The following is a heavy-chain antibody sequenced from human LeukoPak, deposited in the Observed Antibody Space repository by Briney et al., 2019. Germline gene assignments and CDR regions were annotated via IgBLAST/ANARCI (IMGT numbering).Heavy chain of an antibody. CDR2: IYYSGST. Sequence: PSETLSLTCTVSGGSISSYYWSWIRQPPGKGLEWIGYIYYSGSTNYNPSLKSRVTISVDTSKNQFSLKLSSVTAADTAVYYCARQKNAPGRSYYYGSGSPSVNWFDPWGQGTLVTVSS. V-gene: IGHV4-59*08. CDR1: GGSISSYY. D-gene: IGHD3-10*01. CDR3: ARQKNAPGRSYYYGSGSPSVNWFDP. J-gene: IGHJ5*02.